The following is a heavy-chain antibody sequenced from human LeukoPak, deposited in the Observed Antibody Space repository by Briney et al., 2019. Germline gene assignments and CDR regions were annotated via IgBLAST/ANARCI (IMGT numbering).Heavy chain of an antibody. CDR3: ARGYSSGWYGGY. D-gene: IGHD6-19*01. V-gene: IGHV3-53*01. J-gene: IGHJ4*02. CDR2: IYSGGST. CDR1: GFTVSYNY. Sequence: GESLRPSCAASGFTVSYNYMSWVRQAPGKGLEWVSVIYSGGSTYYADSVKGRFTISRDNSENTLYLQMNSLRAEDTAVYYCARGYSSGWYGGYWGQGTLVTVSS.